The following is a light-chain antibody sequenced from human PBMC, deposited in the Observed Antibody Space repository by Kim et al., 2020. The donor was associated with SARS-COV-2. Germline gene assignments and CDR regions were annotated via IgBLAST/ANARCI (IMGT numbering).Light chain of an antibody. Sequence: QSALTQPASMSGSPGQSITLSCTGTSSDVGSYNFVSWYQQHPGKAPKLLIYDVTYRPLGVSSRFSGSKSGNMASLTISGLQAEDEADYYCNSYTRSRTLLFGGGTKLTVL. CDR1: SSDVGSYNF. V-gene: IGLV2-14*03. CDR3: NSYTRSRTLL. J-gene: IGLJ2*01. CDR2: DVT.